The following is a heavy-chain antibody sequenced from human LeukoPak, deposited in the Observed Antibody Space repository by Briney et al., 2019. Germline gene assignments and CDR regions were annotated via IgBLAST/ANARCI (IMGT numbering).Heavy chain of an antibody. V-gene: IGHV3-48*01. CDR2: ISSSSRTI. CDR1: GFTFSTYD. Sequence: PGGSVRLSCAASGFTFSTYDMNWVRQAPGKGLEWVSYISSSSRTISYADSVKGRFTISRDNAKNSLYLQMNSLRAEDTAVYYCARLRYYAMDVWGQGTTVTASS. J-gene: IGHJ6*02. CDR3: ARLRYYAMDV.